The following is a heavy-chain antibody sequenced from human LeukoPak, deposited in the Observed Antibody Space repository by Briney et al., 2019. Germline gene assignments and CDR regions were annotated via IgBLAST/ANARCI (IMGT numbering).Heavy chain of an antibody. Sequence: GGSLRLSCATSGFTFSFYGMHWVRQAPGEGLEWVAFIQYDGSYKFYADSVQGRFGISRDNSKNTLFLQMNSLRADDTAVYYCAKTSDQLLYSKFDFWGQGTLVTVSS. V-gene: IGHV3-30*02. CDR2: IQYDGSYK. CDR3: AKTSDQLLYSKFDF. J-gene: IGHJ4*02. CDR1: GFTFSFYG. D-gene: IGHD2-2*02.